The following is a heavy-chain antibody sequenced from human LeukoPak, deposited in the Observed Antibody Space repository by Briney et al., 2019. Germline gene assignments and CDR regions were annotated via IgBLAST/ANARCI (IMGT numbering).Heavy chain of an antibody. V-gene: IGHV4-34*01. J-gene: IGHJ5*02. Sequence: SETLSLTCAVYGGSFSGYYWSWIRQPPGKGLEWIGEINHSGSTNYNPSLKSRVAISVDTSKNQFSLKLSSVTAADTAVYYCARRDSSGYYLGSWGQGTLVTVSS. CDR3: ARRDSSGYYLGS. CDR2: INHSGST. CDR1: GGSFSGYY. D-gene: IGHD3-22*01.